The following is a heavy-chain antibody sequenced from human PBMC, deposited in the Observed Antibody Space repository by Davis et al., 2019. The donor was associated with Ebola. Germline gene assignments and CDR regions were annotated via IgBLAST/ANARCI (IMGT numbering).Heavy chain of an antibody. CDR2: IYYSGST. D-gene: IGHD2-15*01. V-gene: IGHV4-59*01. Sequence: MPSETLSLTCTVSGGSISSYYRSWIRQPPGKGLEWIGYIYYSGSTNYNPSLKSRVTISVDTSKNQFSLKLSSVTAADTAVYYCARVVGCSGGSCYSGFDPWGQGTLVTVSS. CDR1: GGSISSYY. CDR3: ARVVGCSGGSCYSGFDP. J-gene: IGHJ5*02.